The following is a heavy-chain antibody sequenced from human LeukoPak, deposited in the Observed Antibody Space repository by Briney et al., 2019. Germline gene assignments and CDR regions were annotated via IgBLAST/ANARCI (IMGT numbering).Heavy chain of an antibody. CDR1: GGSITSYY. Sequence: SETLSLTCTVSGGSITSYYWSWIRQPPGKGLEWIGYIYYSGSTNYNPSLKSRVTISVDTSKNQFSLSLSSVTAADTAVYYCARSRSYQLLTFDYWGQGTLVTVSS. D-gene: IGHD2-2*01. V-gene: IGHV4-59*01. CDR3: ARSRSYQLLTFDY. CDR2: IYYSGST. J-gene: IGHJ4*02.